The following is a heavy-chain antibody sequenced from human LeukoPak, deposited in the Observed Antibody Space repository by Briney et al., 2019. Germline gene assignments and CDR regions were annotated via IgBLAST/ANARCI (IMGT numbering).Heavy chain of an antibody. Sequence: GGSLRLSCAVSGFTFGSYGMHWVRQAPGEGLEWVAFIRYDGSNKYYADSVKGRFTISRDNSKNTLYLQMNSLRAEDTAVYYCASSSPYGSGKDYWGQGTLVTVSS. J-gene: IGHJ4*02. D-gene: IGHD3-10*01. CDR2: IRYDGSNK. CDR3: ASSSPYGSGKDY. CDR1: GFTFGSYG. V-gene: IGHV3-30*02.